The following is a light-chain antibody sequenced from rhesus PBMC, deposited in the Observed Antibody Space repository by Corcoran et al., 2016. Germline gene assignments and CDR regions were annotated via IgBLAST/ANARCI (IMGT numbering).Light chain of an antibody. CDR2: DAS. Sequence: DIQMTQSPSSLSASVGDTVTITCRASQGISRYLNWFQQKPGKAPKLLIYDASSLESGVPSRFSGSGSGTDVTLTISSMQPEDFAAYYCLQHNSYPYSFGQGTKVEIK. J-gene: IGKJ2*01. V-gene: IGKV1-28*03. CDR1: QGISRY. CDR3: LQHNSYPYS.